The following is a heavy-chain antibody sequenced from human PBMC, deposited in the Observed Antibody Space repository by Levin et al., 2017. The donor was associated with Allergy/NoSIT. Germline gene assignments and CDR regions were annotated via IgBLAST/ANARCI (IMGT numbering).Heavy chain of an antibody. Sequence: GGSLRLSCAASGFTFSSYEMNWVRQAPGKGLEWVSYISSSGSTIYYADSVKGRFTISRDNAKNSLYLQMNSLGAEDTAVYYCARQLGNFWSGYNYFDCWGLGTLVTVSS. CDR3: ARQLGNFWSGYNYFDC. J-gene: IGHJ4*02. D-gene: IGHD3-3*01. CDR1: GFTFSSYE. V-gene: IGHV3-48*03. CDR2: ISSSGSTI.